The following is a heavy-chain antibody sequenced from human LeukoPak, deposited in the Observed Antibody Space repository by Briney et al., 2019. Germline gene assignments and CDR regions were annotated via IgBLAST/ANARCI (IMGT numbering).Heavy chain of an antibody. J-gene: IGHJ6*03. CDR3: AKGNTLSLDHSSWYGSGYYYYYMGV. D-gene: IGHD6-13*01. Sequence: GSLRLSCAASGFTFSSYAIHWVRQAPGKGLEWVAVISHDGSNKYYADSVKGRFTISRDNSKNTLYLQMNSLRAEDTAVYYCAKGNTLSLDHSSWYGSGYYYYYMGVWGKGTTVTVSS. V-gene: IGHV3-30*04. CDR1: GFTFSSYA. CDR2: ISHDGSNK.